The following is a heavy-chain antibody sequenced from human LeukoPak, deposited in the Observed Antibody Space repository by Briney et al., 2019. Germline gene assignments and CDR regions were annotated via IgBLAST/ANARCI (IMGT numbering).Heavy chain of an antibody. CDR2: ISGSGGST. V-gene: IGHV3-23*01. CDR1: GFTFSSYG. D-gene: IGHD3-10*01. Sequence: GGTLRLSCAASGFTFSSYGMSWVRQAPGKGLEWVSAISGSGGSTYYADSVKGRFTISRDNPKNTLFLQMNSLRAEDTAVYYCAKSRGSGSKMARGVNFDYWGQGTLVTVSS. J-gene: IGHJ4*02. CDR3: AKSRGSGSKMARGVNFDY.